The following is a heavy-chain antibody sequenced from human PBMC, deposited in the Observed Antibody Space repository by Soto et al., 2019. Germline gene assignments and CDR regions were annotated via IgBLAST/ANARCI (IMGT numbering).Heavy chain of an antibody. D-gene: IGHD2-2*01. CDR3: ARGGHVVGGTIYPDS. J-gene: IGHJ4*02. CDR1: GDSISSRNW. CDR2: IYHSGGT. Sequence: QVQLQESGSGLVKPSGTLSLTCAVSGDSISSRNWWTWVRNPPGRGLEWIGEIYHSGGTNYSPTLKSRVTMSVAMSKNQTSLQVTSVPAAHTAVYYCARGGHVVGGTIYPDSWGQGTLVTVSS. V-gene: IGHV4-4*02.